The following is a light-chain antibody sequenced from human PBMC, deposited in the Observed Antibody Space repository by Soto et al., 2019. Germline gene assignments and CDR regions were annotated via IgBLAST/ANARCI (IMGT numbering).Light chain of an antibody. Sequence: DVQMTQSPSSLSASVGVRVSITCRPRKRIDNYLNWYQQKPGKAPKLLIHAISTLESGVPSRFSGSGSGTDFTLTIDSLQPDDFAAYYCQQTYITPYTCGQGTKLG. V-gene: IGKV1-39*01. CDR2: AIS. J-gene: IGKJ2*01. CDR3: QQTYITPYT. CDR1: KRIDNY.